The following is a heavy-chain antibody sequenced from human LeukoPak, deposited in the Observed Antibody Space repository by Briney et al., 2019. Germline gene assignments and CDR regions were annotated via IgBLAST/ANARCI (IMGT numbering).Heavy chain of an antibody. V-gene: IGHV1-8*03. CDR1: GYTFSSYD. D-gene: IGHD3-10*01. CDR3: TRGITMIRGLIVGWFDP. J-gene: IGHJ5*02. Sequence: GASVKVSCKASGYTFSSYDINWVRQATGQELEWMGWMNPNSGNTGYAQKFQGRVTISRNTSISTAYMELSSLGSDDTAVYYCTRGITMIRGLIVGWFDPWGQGTLVTVSS. CDR2: MNPNSGNT.